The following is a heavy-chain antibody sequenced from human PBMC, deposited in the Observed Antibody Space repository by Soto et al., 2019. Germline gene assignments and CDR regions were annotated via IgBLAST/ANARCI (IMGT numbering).Heavy chain of an antibody. Sequence: SQTLSLTCTVSGGSISSYYWSWIRQPPGKGLEWIGYIYYSGSTNYNPSLKSRVTISVDTSKNQFSLKLGSVTAADTAVYYCARAIFGVVRSQYYYMDVWGKGTTVTVSS. J-gene: IGHJ6*03. V-gene: IGHV4-59*01. CDR2: IYYSGST. CDR3: ARAIFGVVRSQYYYMDV. D-gene: IGHD3-3*01. CDR1: GGSISSYY.